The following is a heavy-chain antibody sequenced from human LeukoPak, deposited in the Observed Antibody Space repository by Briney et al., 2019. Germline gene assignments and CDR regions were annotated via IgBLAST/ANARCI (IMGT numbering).Heavy chain of an antibody. CDR1: GYTFTSYY. D-gene: IGHD4-17*01. CDR3: AREATVTTGPEYFQH. J-gene: IGHJ1*01. CDR2: INPSGGST. V-gene: IGHV1-46*01. Sequence: GASVKVSCKASGYTFTSYYMHWVRQAPGQGLEWMGIINPSGGSTSYAQKFQGRVTMTRDTSTSTVYMELSSLRSEDTAVYYCAREATVTTGPEYFQHWGQGTLVTVSS.